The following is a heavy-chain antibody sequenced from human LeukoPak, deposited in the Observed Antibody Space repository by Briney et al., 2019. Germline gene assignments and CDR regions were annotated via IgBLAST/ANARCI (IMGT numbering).Heavy chain of an antibody. D-gene: IGHD1-26*01. J-gene: IGHJ5*02. CDR2: IYSSGST. V-gene: IGHV4-39*01. Sequence: SQTLSPTCPVPCAPTTSRRYYRRWTRQPPANGLEWIGSIYSSGSTYYNPSLKSRVTISVDTSKTQSPLKLSSVPAAATAVYYCARRFELAPWGQGTPVTVSS. CDR3: ARRFELAP. CDR1: CAPTTSRRYY.